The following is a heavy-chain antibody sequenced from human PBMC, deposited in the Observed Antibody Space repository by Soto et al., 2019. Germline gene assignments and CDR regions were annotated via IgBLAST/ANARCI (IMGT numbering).Heavy chain of an antibody. Sequence: EVQLLESGGGLVQPGGSLRLSCAASGFTFSSYAMNWVRQAPGKGLEWVSVISGSDGSTYYADSVKGRFTISRDNSKNTLNLQMNSLRAEDTAVDYCARRSSRWYFDYWGQGTLVTVSS. V-gene: IGHV3-23*01. CDR1: GFTFSSYA. J-gene: IGHJ4*02. CDR3: ARRSSRWYFDY. CDR2: ISGSDGST. D-gene: IGHD6-13*01.